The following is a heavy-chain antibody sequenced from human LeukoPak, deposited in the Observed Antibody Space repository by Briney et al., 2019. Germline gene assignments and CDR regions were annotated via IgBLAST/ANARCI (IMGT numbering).Heavy chain of an antibody. CDR3: ARFRNYDFWSGYPTYYYYGMDV. D-gene: IGHD3-3*01. V-gene: IGHV4-59*01. CDR1: GGSISSYY. CDR2: IYYSGST. J-gene: IGHJ6*02. Sequence: SETLSLTCTVSGGSISSYYWSWIRQPPGKGLEWIGDIYYSGSTNYNPSLKSRVTISVDTSKNQFSLKLSSVAAADTAVYYCARFRNYDFWSGYPTYYYYGMDVWGQGTTVTVSS.